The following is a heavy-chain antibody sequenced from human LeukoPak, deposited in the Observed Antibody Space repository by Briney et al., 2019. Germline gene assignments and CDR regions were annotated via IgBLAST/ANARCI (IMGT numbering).Heavy chain of an antibody. Sequence: ASVKVSCKASGGTFSSYAISWVRQAPGQGLEWMGGIIPIFGTANYAQKFQGRVTITADKSTSTAYMELSSLRSEDTAVYYCASTHCSSTGCYWDNTDWAFDYWGQGTLVTVSS. D-gene: IGHD2-2*01. J-gene: IGHJ4*02. CDR3: ASTHCSSTGCYWDNTDWAFDY. CDR1: GGTFSSYA. V-gene: IGHV1-69*06. CDR2: IIPIFGTA.